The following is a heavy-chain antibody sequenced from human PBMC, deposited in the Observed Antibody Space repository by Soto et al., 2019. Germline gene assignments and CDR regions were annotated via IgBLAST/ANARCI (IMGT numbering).Heavy chain of an antibody. CDR1: GGSISGYY. D-gene: IGHD6-13*01. V-gene: IGHV4-59*07. J-gene: IGHJ6*02. CDR3: ARQQLLPFYYALDV. Sequence: QVQLQESGPGLVKPSDTLSLTCTVSGGSISGYYWSWIRQSPGKGLEYIGYIYYRGSTNYNPSLKSRVTMAVENAQNPFSLKVNSVTAADTAVYYCARQQLLPFYYALDVWGQGTTVTVSS. CDR2: IYYRGST.